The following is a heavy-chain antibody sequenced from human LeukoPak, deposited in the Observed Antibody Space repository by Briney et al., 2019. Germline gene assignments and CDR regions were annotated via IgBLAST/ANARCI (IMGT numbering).Heavy chain of an antibody. D-gene: IGHD2-15*01. CDR2: IIPIFGTA. J-gene: IGHJ4*02. CDR3: ASIGYCSGGSCRHRDY. CDR1: GGTFSSYA. V-gene: IGHV1-69*06. Sequence: SVKVSCKASGGTFSSYAISWVRQAPGQGLEWMGGIIPIFGTANYAQKFQGRVTITVDKSTSTAYMELSSLRSEDTAVYYCASIGYCSGGSCRHRDYWGQGTLVTVSS.